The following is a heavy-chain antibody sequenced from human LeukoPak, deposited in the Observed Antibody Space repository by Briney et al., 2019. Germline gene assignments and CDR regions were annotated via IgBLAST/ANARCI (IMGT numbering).Heavy chain of an antibody. J-gene: IGHJ4*02. CDR3: GEGGFSPLLDY. V-gene: IGHV1-24*01. Sequence: GASVKVSCKVSGYSLTDLSMHWVRQAPGNGLEWMGGFDPEHREAIYAQKFQGRVSMTEDTSTDPAYMGLSRLRSGGTAVYFFGEGGFSPLLDYWGQGTLVTVSS. D-gene: IGHD3-3*01. CDR1: GYSLTDLS. CDR2: FDPEHREA.